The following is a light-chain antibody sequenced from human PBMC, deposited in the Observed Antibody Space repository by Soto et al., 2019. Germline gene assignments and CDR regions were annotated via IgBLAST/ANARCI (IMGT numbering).Light chain of an antibody. CDR3: QQLTNFRFT. Sequence: IQLTQSPSSLSASVGDRVTITCRASQGINKFLAWYQQRPGKAPQLLVYGASTLQSGVPSRFSGSGSGTDFTLTILSLHPEDCATYYCQQLTNFRFTFGQGTKLDIK. CDR1: QGINKF. CDR2: GAS. J-gene: IGKJ2*01. V-gene: IGKV1-9*01.